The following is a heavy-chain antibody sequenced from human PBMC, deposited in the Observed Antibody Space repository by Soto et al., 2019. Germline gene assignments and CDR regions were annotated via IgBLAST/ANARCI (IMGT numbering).Heavy chain of an antibody. J-gene: IGHJ4*02. CDR3: AAAASSGWRDFDY. Sequence: SVKVSCKASGFTFTSSAVHWVRQARGQRLEWIGWIVVGSGNTNYAQKFQERVTITRDMSTSTAYMELSSLRSEDTAVYYCAAAASSGWRDFDYWGQGTLVTVSS. D-gene: IGHD6-19*01. CDR2: IVVGSGNT. V-gene: IGHV1-58*01. CDR1: GFTFTSSA.